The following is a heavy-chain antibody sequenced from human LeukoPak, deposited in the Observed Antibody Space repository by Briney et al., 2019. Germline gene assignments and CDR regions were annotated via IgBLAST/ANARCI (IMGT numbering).Heavy chain of an antibody. CDR3: ATEPSRSYSFDHLDF. V-gene: IGHV1-69*04. J-gene: IGHJ4*02. CDR1: GGTFNNYA. D-gene: IGHD5-12*01. CDR2: VVPMFGIR. Sequence: SVKVSCTTSGGTFNNYAISWVRQAPGQGLEWMGRVVPMFGIRNYPQTFRGRVNITADKATNTVYMELRSLRAEDTAIYYCATEPSRSYSFDHLDFWGLGIPVTVSS.